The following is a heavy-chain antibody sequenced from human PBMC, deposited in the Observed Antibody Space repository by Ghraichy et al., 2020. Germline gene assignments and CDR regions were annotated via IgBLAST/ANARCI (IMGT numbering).Heavy chain of an antibody. J-gene: IGHJ4*02. V-gene: IGHV3-7*03. CDR2: INQDGSER. Sequence: GSLRLSCAASGFTFSNYWMNWVRQAPGKGLEWVANINQDGSERYYVDSVKGRFTISRDNAKNSLYLQMNSLRAEDTAVYYCAPLSYWGQGTLVTVSS. CDR3: APLSY. CDR1: GFTFSNYW.